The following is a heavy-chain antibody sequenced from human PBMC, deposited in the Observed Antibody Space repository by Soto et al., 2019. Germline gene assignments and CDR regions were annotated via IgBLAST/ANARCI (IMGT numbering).Heavy chain of an antibody. CDR1: GGSFSGYY. V-gene: IGHV4-34*01. CDR3: ASAVVITPGYFDY. J-gene: IGHJ4*02. D-gene: IGHD3-22*01. Sequence: PSETLSLTCAVYGGSFSGYYWSWIRQPPGKGLEWIGEINHSGSTNYNPSLKSRVTISVDTSKNQFSLKPSSVTAADTAVYYCASAVVITPGYFDYWGQGTLVTVSS. CDR2: INHSGST.